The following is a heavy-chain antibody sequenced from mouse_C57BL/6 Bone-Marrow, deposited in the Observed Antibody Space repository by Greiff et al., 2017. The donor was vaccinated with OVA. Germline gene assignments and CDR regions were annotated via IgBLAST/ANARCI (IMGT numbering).Heavy chain of an antibody. CDR1: GFNIKDDY. CDR2: IDPENGDT. J-gene: IGHJ3*01. D-gene: IGHD1-1*01. V-gene: IGHV14-4*01. Sequence: VQLQQSGAELVRPGASVKLSCTASGFNIKDDYMHWVKQRPEQGLEWIGWIDPENGDTEYASKFQGKATITADTSSNTAYLQLSSLTSEDTAVYYCTTTTVVAPYWGQGTLFTVSA. CDR3: TTTTVVAPY.